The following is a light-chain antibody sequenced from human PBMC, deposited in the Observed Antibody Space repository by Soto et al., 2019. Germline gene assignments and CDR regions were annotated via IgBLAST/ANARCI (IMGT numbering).Light chain of an antibody. CDR2: GAS. CDR1: QSVSISY. Sequence: EIVLTQSPGTLSLSPGERATLSCRASQSVSISYLAWYQQKPGQAPRLLIYGASSKATGIPDRFSGSGSVTDFTLTISRLEPEDFAVYYCQQYGSSPRTFGQGTKVEIK. J-gene: IGKJ1*01. CDR3: QQYGSSPRT. V-gene: IGKV3-20*01.